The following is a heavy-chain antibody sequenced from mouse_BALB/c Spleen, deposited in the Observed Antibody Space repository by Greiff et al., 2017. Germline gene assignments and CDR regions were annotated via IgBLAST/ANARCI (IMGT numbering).Heavy chain of an antibody. D-gene: IGHD2-4*01. J-gene: IGHJ1*01. CDR3: AKQVYYDYDGYFDV. V-gene: IGHV2-6-5*01. CDR1: GFSLTDYG. CDR2: IWGGGST. Sequence: VQRVESGPGLVAPSQSLSITCTVSGFSLTDYGVSWIRQPPGKGLEWLGVIWGGGSTYYNSALKSRLSISKDNSKSQVFLKMNSLQTDDTAMYYCAKQVYYDYDGYFDVWGAGTTVTVSS.